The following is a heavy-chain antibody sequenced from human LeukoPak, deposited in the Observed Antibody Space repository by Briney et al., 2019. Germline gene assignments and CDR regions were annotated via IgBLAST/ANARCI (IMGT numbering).Heavy chain of an antibody. CDR3: AREETYYYGSGSYS. J-gene: IGHJ4*02. D-gene: IGHD3-10*01. Sequence: GGSLRLSCAASGFSVSSSYMSWVCQAPGKGLEWVSSISSSSSYIYYADSVKGRFTISRDNAKNSLYLQMNSLRAEDTAVYYCAREETYYYGSGSYSWGQGTLVTVSS. CDR2: ISSSSSYI. V-gene: IGHV3-21*01. CDR1: GFSVSSSY.